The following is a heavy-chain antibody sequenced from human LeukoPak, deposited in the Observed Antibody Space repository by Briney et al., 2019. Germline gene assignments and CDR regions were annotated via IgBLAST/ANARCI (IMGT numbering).Heavy chain of an antibody. V-gene: IGHV3-23*01. CDR3: AKDRRLTYYDFWSGDAFDI. CDR1: GFTFSSYA. Sequence: GGSLRLSCAASGFTFSSYAMSWVRQAPGKGLEWVSAISGSGGSTYYADSVKGRFTISRDNSKNTLYLQMNSLRAEDTAVYYCAKDRRLTYYDFWSGDAFDIWGQGTMVTVSS. D-gene: IGHD3-3*01. J-gene: IGHJ3*02. CDR2: ISGSGGST.